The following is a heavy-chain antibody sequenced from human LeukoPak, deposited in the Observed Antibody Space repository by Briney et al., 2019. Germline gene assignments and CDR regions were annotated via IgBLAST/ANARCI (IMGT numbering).Heavy chain of an antibody. V-gene: IGHV4-39*07. CDR2: IYWSGST. CDR3: LTMVRGVIIGTPHY. Sequence: SETLSLTCTVSGGSISSSSYYWGWIRQPPGKGLEWIGSIYWSGSTSYNPSLKSRVTISVDTSKNQFSLELSSVTAADTAVYYCLTMVRGVIIGTPHYWGQGTLVTVS. D-gene: IGHD3-10*01. CDR1: GGSISSSSYY. J-gene: IGHJ4*02.